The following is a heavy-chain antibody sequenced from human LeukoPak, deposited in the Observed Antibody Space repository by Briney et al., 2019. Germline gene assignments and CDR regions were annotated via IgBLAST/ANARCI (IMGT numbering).Heavy chain of an antibody. CDR1: GFTFSSYW. Sequence: GGSLRLSCAASGFTFSSYWMTWVRQPPGKGLEWVANIKYDGSAKYYGDSVKGRFTISRDNTKNSLYLQMNSLRAEDTAVYYCARAGRRDGYNSAFDYWGQGTLVTVSS. CDR2: IKYDGSAK. V-gene: IGHV3-7*01. J-gene: IGHJ4*02. CDR3: ARAGRRDGYNSAFDY. D-gene: IGHD5-24*01.